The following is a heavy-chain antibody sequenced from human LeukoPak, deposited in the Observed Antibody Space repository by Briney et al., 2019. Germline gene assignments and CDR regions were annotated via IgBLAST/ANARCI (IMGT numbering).Heavy chain of an antibody. D-gene: IGHD5-18*01. CDR2: INHSGST. CDR1: GGSFSGHY. CDR3: ARMRGYSYGHYDY. Sequence: SETLSLTCAVYGGSFSGHYWSWIRQPPGKGLEWIGEINHSGSTNYNPSLKSRVTISVDTSKNQFSLKLSSVTAADTAVYYCARMRGYSYGHYDYWGQGTLVTVSS. V-gene: IGHV4-34*01. J-gene: IGHJ4*02.